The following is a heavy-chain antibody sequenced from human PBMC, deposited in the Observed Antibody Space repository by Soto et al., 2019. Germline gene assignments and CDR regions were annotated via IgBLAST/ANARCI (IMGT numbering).Heavy chain of an antibody. CDR3: ARDLAKGGGSAGFDY. CDR2: INPKSGGT. V-gene: IGHV1-2*02. Sequence: QGPLVPSGAEVKKPGASVNGSCKASGYTFTVYYMHWVRQAPGQGLEGMGWINPKSGGTMYPQKFQGRVTMTWDTSISTAYMALTRLRSDDTAVYYCARDLAKGGGSAGFDYWGQGTLVTVSS. CDR1: GYTFTVYY. D-gene: IGHD1-26*01. J-gene: IGHJ4*02.